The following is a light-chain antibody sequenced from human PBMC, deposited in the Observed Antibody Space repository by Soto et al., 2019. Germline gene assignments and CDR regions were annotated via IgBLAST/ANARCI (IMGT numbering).Light chain of an antibody. J-gene: IGKJ4*01. CDR3: MQSIQLPLT. V-gene: IGKV2D-29*01. CDR2: EVS. CDR1: QSLLPSDGKTY. Sequence: IVMTQTPLSLSVTLGHPASISCKSGQSLLPSDGKTYLYWYLQKTGQPPQLMIYEVSNRFSGVPHRLSGSGSGPDFPMKISPVEAEDVGVYYCMQSIQLPLTFGGGTKVAIK.